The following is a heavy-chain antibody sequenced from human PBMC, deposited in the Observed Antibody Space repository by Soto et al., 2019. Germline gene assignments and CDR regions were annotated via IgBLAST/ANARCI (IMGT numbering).Heavy chain of an antibody. CDR1: GWSFSGYY. V-gene: IGHV4-34*01. D-gene: IGHD5-12*01. CDR3: ARVGYSGYDPPKYFQH. CDR2: INHSGST. J-gene: IGHJ1*01. Sequence: SETLSLTCAVYGWSFSGYYWSWIRQPPGKGLEWIGEINHSGSTNYNPSLKSRVTISVDTSKNQFSLKLSSVTAADTAVYYCARVGYSGYDPPKYFQHWGQGTLVTVSS.